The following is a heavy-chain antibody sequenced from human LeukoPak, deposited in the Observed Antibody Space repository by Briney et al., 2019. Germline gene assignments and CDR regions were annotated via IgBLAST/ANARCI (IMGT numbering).Heavy chain of an antibody. V-gene: IGHV3-48*03. CDR2: ISSSGSTT. Sequence: GGSLRLSCAASGFTSSSYEMNWVRQAPGKGLEWVSYISSSGSTTYYADSVKGRFTISRDNAKNSLYLQMNSLRAEDTAAYYCARDSSSWYDAFDMWGQRTMVTVSS. CDR1: GFTSSSYE. J-gene: IGHJ3*02. D-gene: IGHD6-13*01. CDR3: ARDSSSWYDAFDM.